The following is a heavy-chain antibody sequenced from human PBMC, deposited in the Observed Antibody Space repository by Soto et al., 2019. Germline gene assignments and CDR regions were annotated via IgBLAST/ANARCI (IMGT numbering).Heavy chain of an antibody. CDR1: GYTFTSYY. J-gene: IGHJ6*02. CDR3: ARMEDDYDILTGYYRTYYYGMDV. V-gene: IGHV1-46*01. D-gene: IGHD3-9*01. Sequence: QVQLVQSGAEVKKPGASVKVSCKASGYTFTSYYMHWVRQAPGQGLEWMGIINPSGGSTSYAQKFQGRVTMTRDTSTSTVYMELSSLRSEDTAVYYCARMEDDYDILTGYYRTYYYGMDVWGQGTTVTVSS. CDR2: INPSGGST.